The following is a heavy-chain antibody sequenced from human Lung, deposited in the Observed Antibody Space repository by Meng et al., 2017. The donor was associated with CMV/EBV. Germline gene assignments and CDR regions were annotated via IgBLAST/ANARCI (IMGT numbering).Heavy chain of an antibody. J-gene: IGHJ4*02. CDR1: GFTFSSYS. Sequence: GESXKISXAASGFTFSSYSMNWVRQAPGTGLEWVSSISSSSSYIYYADSVKGRFTISRDNAKNSLYLQMNSLRAEDTAVYYCARDNSYGDEYYVDYWGQGTLVTVSS. D-gene: IGHD5-18*01. CDR3: ARDNSYGDEYYVDY. V-gene: IGHV3-21*01. CDR2: ISSSSSYI.